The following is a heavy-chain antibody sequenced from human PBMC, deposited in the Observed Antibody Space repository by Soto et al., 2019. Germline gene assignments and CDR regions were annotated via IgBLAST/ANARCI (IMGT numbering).Heavy chain of an antibody. D-gene: IGHD2-2*01. J-gene: IGHJ4*01. CDR2: IWNEGSNK. Sequence: QVQLVESGGGVVQPGRSLSLSCAASGFTFSSYGMHWVRQAPGKGLEWVAVIWNEGSNKYYADSVKGRFTISRDNSKDTLYLQKNILGAEDTAVYYGARSISTGASFYFDYCGHGTLVTVSS. V-gene: IGHV3-33*01. CDR3: ARSISTGASFYFDY. CDR1: GFTFSSYG.